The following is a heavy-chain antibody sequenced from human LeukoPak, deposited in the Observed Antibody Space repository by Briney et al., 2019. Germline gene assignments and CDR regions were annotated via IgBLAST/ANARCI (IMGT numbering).Heavy chain of an antibody. Sequence: GGSLRLSCAASGFTFSSYAMSWVRQAPGKGLEWLSAISGSGGSTYYADSVKGRFTISRDNSKNTLYLQMNSLRAEDTAVYYCAKGRPGITIFGVVNLYYYYGMDVWGQGTTVTVSS. CDR2: ISGSGGST. CDR3: AKGRPGITIFGVVNLYYYYGMDV. D-gene: IGHD3-3*01. V-gene: IGHV3-23*01. CDR1: GFTFSSYA. J-gene: IGHJ6*02.